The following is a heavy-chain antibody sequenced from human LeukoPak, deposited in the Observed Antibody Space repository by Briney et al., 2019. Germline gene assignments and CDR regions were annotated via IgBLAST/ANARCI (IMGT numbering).Heavy chain of an antibody. CDR2: IKSKTDGGTT. CDR1: GFTFSNAW. V-gene: IGHV3-15*01. CDR3: ARGGPGGMDV. Sequence: GGSLRLSCEGSGFTFSNAWMSWVRQAPGKGLEWVGRIKSKTDGGTTDYAVPVKGRFTISRDDSKNTLSLQMNSLRAEDTAVYYCARGGPGGMDVWGQGTTVTVSS. D-gene: IGHD1-26*01. J-gene: IGHJ6*02.